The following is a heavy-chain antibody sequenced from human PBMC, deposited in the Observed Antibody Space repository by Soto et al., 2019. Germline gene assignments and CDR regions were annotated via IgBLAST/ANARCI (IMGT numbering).Heavy chain of an antibody. CDR1: GGSFSGYY. Sequence: SETLSLTCAVYGGSFSGYYWSWIRQPPGKGLEWIGEINHRGSTNYNPSLKSRVTISVDTSKNQFSLKLSSVTAADTAVYYCARNGSYYDFWSGYYFGGGMDVWGQGTTVTVSS. J-gene: IGHJ6*02. CDR2: INHRGST. CDR3: ARNGSYYDFWSGYYFGGGMDV. D-gene: IGHD3-3*01. V-gene: IGHV4-34*01.